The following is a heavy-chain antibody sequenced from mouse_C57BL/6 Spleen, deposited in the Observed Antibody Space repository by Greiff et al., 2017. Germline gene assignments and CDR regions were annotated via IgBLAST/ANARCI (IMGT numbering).Heavy chain of an antibody. Sequence: QVQLQQPGAELVRPGSSVKLSCKASGYTFTSYWMDWVKQRPGPGLEWIGNIYPSDSETHYNQKFKDKATLTVDKSSSTAYMQLSSLTSEDSAVYYCALTTVVDYWGQGTTLTVSS. J-gene: IGHJ2*01. V-gene: IGHV1-61*01. CDR1: GYTFTSYW. CDR2: IYPSDSET. D-gene: IGHD1-1*01. CDR3: ALTTVVDY.